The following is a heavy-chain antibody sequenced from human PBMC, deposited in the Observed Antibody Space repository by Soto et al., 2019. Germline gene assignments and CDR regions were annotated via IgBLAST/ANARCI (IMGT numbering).Heavy chain of an antibody. V-gene: IGHV4-30-4*01. CDR3: ARVDYYYGSGTRKVFDY. CDR2: IYYSGST. J-gene: IGHJ4*02. CDR1: GGSISSGDYY. D-gene: IGHD3-10*01. Sequence: SETLSLTCTVSGGSISSGDYYWCWIRQPPGKGLEWIGYIYYSGSTYYNPSLKSRVTISVDTSKNQFSLKLSSVTAADTAVYYCARVDYYYGSGTRKVFDYWGQGTLVTVSS.